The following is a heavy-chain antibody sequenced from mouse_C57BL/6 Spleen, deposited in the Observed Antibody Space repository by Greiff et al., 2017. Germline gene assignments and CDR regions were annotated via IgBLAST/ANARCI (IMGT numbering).Heavy chain of an antibody. CDR1: GFTFSDYY. J-gene: IGHJ2*01. CDR2: ISNGGGST. D-gene: IGHD3-2*02. V-gene: IGHV5-12*01. CDR3: ARLEGSGSLDY. Sequence: DVMLVESGGGLVQPGGSLKLSCAASGFTFSDYYMYWVRQTPEKRLEWVAYISNGGGSTYYPDTVKGRFTISRDNAKNTLYLQMSRLKSEDTAMYYCARLEGSGSLDYWGQGTTLTVSS.